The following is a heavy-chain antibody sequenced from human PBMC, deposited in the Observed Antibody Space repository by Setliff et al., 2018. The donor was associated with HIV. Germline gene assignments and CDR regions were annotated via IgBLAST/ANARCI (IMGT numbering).Heavy chain of an antibody. CDR3: ATSFGSGVAPFDN. CDR2: TIPVLSMS. Sequence: SVKVSCKASDDTFNSYTIHWVRQTPGQGLEWMGRTIPVLSMSNFALKFQGRGSIFADKSTSTAYLGLNGLTSEDTAIYYCATSFGSGVAPFDNWGQGTLVTSPQ. D-gene: IGHD3-10*01. J-gene: IGHJ4*02. CDR1: DDTFNSYT. V-gene: IGHV1-69*02.